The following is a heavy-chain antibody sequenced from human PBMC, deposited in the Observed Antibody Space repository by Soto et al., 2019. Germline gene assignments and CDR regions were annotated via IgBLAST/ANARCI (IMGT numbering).Heavy chain of an antibody. D-gene: IGHD5-12*01. CDR3: ARADIVATIFDY. Sequence: ASVKVSCKASGYTFTSYGISWVRQAPGQGLEWMGWISAYNGNTNYAQMLQGRVTMTTDTSTSTAYMELRSLRSDDTAVYYCARADIVATIFDYWGQGTLVTVSS. CDR2: ISAYNGNT. V-gene: IGHV1-18*01. J-gene: IGHJ4*02. CDR1: GYTFTSYG.